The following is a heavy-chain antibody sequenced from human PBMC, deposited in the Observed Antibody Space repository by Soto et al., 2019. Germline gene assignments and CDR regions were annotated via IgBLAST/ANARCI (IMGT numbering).Heavy chain of an antibody. V-gene: IGHV4-34*01. CDR1: GGFVTSGSYY. D-gene: IGHD1-1*01. CDR3: ARVERGTATTVVDAFDI. Sequence: QVQLQQWGAGLLKPSETLSLTCAVYGGFVTSGSYYWSWIRQPPGKGLEWIGEVSHSGGPHFNPSLKSRVTISVDTSKNQFTLKMSSVTAADTALYYCARVERGTATTVVDAFDIWGPGTMVTVSS. J-gene: IGHJ3*02. CDR2: VSHSGGP.